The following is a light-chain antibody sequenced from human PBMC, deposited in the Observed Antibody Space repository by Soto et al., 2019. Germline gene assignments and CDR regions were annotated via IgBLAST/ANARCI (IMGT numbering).Light chain of an antibody. CDR3: SSYTNTNTIACV. V-gene: IGLV2-14*01. J-gene: IGLJ1*01. CDR2: EVT. Sequence: QSALTQPASVSGSLGQSITISCTGTSGDIGSYNRVSWYQQHPGKAPKLIIYEVTDRPSGVSNRFSGSKSGNTASLTISGLQAEYEAEYYCSSYTNTNTIACVFETGTKVTVL. CDR1: SGDIGSYNR.